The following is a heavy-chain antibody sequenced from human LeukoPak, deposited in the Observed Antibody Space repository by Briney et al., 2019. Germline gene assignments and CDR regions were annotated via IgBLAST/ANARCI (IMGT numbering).Heavy chain of an antibody. J-gene: IGHJ5*02. D-gene: IGHD6-13*01. Sequence: PSETLSLTCAVYGGSFSGYYWSWIRHPPGQGLEWIGEINHSGSSNYNPSLTSKVTISVDTSKNQFPLKLSSVTAADAAVYYCARFTLYSSSWYNWFDPWGQGTLVTVSS. CDR3: ARFTLYSSSWYNWFDP. CDR2: INHSGSS. CDR1: GGSFSGYY. V-gene: IGHV4-34*01.